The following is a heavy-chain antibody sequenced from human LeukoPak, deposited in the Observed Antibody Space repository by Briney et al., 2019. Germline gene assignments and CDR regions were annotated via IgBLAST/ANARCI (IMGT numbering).Heavy chain of an antibody. CDR1: GSTFTASY. D-gene: IGHD3-10*01. CDR3: ARGVRGVIFPYFDY. Sequence: APVKLSCKASGSTFTASYMQCVRQAPGHGLEWMGWISPISGGTNYAQKFQGRVSRDRDTPISTAYMELSRLRPDDTAVYYCARGVRGVIFPYFDYWGQGTLVTVSS. V-gene: IGHV1-2*02. J-gene: IGHJ4*02. CDR2: ISPISGGT.